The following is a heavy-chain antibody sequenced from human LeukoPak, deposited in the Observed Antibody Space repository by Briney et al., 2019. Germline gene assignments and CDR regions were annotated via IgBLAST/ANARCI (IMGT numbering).Heavy chain of an antibody. V-gene: IGHV1-69*05. Sequence: SVKVSCEASGGTFSSYAISWVRQAPGQGLEWMGGIIPIFGTANYAQKFQGRVTITTDESTSTAYMELSSLRSEDTAVYYCARWERHSSSLWYYFDYWGQGTLVTVSS. CDR2: IIPIFGTA. J-gene: IGHJ4*02. CDR1: GGTFSSYA. CDR3: ARWERHSSSLWYYFDY. D-gene: IGHD6-6*01.